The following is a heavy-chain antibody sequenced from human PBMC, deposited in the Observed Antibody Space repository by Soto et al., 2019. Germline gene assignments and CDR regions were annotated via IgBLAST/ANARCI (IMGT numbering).Heavy chain of an antibody. V-gene: IGHV4-30-4*01. D-gene: IGHD4-4*01. CDR3: ARDEYSNYVGYYGMDV. J-gene: IGHJ6*02. CDR1: GGTLCCGGFS. Sequence: TVSGGTLCCGGFSWCLIRQPRGKGLEWIVYIYYSRNTYYIPSLKSQDTVPIDSSTNQFPLKLSSVTAADTAVYYCARDEYSNYVGYYGMDVWGQGTTVTVSS. CDR2: IYYSRNT.